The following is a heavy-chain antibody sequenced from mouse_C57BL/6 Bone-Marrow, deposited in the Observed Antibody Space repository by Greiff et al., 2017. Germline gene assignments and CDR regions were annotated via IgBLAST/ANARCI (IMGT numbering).Heavy chain of an antibody. CDR2: ISYSGST. Sequence: EVKLVESGPGLAKPSQTLSLSCSVTGYSITSDYWNWIRKFPGNKLEYMGYISYSGSTYYNPSLKSRISITRDTSKNQYYLQLNSVTTEDTATYYCARATYNSNYGYAMDYWGQGTSVTVSS. D-gene: IGHD2-5*01. V-gene: IGHV3-8*01. CDR3: ARATYNSNYGYAMDY. J-gene: IGHJ4*01. CDR1: GYSITSDY.